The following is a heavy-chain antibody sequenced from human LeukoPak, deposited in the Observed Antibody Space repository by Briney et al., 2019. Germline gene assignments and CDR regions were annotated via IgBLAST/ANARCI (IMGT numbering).Heavy chain of an antibody. V-gene: IGHV1-18*01. CDR1: GYTFTSYG. CDR3: ARELLGYSSSYPFDY. Sequence: ASVKVSCKASGYTFTSYGISWVRQAPGQGLEWMGWISAYNCNTNYAQKLQGRATMTTDTSTSTAYMELRSLRSDDTAVYYCARELLGYSSSYPFDYWGQGTLVTVSS. J-gene: IGHJ4*02. D-gene: IGHD6-13*01. CDR2: ISAYNCNT.